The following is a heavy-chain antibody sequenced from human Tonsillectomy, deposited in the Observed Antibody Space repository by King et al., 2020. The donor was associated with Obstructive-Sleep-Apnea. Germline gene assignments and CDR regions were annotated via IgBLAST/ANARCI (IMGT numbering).Heavy chain of an antibody. V-gene: IGHV1-3*01. CDR1: GYTFTSYT. J-gene: IGHJ5*02. CDR2: INAGNGNT. Sequence: QLVQSGAEVKKPGASVKVSCKASGYTFTSYTMHWVRQSPGQRLEWKGWINAGNGNTTYSQKFQGRVTITRDTSASTAYMELSSLRSEDTAVYYCARDNWNYEYNWFDPWGQGTLVTVSS. CDR3: ARDNWNYEYNWFDP. D-gene: IGHD1-7*01.